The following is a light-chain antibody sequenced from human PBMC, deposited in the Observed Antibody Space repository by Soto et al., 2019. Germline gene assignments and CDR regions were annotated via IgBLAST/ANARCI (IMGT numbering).Light chain of an antibody. CDR2: GVY. CDR3: GSHAGNSNLV. Sequence: QSALTQPASVSGSPGQSISISCTGGYSDVGDYNYVSWYQQFPGRAPKLIIYGVYNRPSGISDRFSGSKSGNTASLTISGLQTEDEADYYCGSHAGNSNLVFGGGTKLTVL. V-gene: IGLV2-14*01. CDR1: YSDVGDYNY. J-gene: IGLJ3*02.